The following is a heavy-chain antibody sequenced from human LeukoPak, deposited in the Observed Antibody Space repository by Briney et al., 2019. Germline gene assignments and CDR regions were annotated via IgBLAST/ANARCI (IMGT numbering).Heavy chain of an antibody. V-gene: IGHV1-18*01. CDR3: ARDHVREYYDFWSGYYGFDY. J-gene: IGHJ4*02. CDR1: GYTFTSYG. CDR2: ISAYNGNT. Sequence: ASVKVSCKASGYTFTSYGISWVRQAPGQGLEWMGWISAYNGNTSYAQKLQGRVTMTTDTSTSTAYMELRSLRSDDTAVYYCARDHVREYYDFWSGYYGFDYWGQGTLVTVSS. D-gene: IGHD3-3*01.